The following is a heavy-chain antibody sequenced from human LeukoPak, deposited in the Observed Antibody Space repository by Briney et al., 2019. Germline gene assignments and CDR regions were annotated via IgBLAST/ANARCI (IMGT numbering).Heavy chain of an antibody. Sequence: ADTASLTCAVCGGPLSVFYWSWIRQPRGRAVEGFGEINQWGSTNYNPSLKTRVTISVDKSKHQLSLKLSSVTAADTAVYYCARGIREWLRLVGARRGAFDIWGQGTMVTVSS. CDR2: INQWGST. J-gene: IGHJ3*02. D-gene: IGHD5-12*01. CDR3: ARGIREWLRLVGARRGAFDI. CDR1: GGPLSVFY. V-gene: IGHV4-34*01.